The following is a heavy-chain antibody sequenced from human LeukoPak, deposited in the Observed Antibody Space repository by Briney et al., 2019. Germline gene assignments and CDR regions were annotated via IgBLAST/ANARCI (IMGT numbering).Heavy chain of an antibody. V-gene: IGHV3-11*01. CDR1: GGSFSGYY. CDR3: ARMYSSSFDP. CDR2: ISSSGSTI. D-gene: IGHD6-13*01. Sequence: LSLTCAVYGGSFSGYYMSWIRQAPGKGLEWVSYISSSGSTIYYADSVKGRFTISRDNAKNSLYLQMNSLRAEDTAVYYCARMYSSSFDPWGQGTLVTVSS. J-gene: IGHJ5*02.